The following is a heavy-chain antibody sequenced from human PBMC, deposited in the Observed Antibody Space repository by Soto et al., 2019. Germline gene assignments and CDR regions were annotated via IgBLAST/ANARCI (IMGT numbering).Heavy chain of an antibody. CDR3: ASGENGYNKFYFDF. CDR1: GVSIISHY. J-gene: IGHJ4*02. D-gene: IGHD5-12*01. V-gene: IGHV3-53*01. Sequence: EVRLVESGGGLIQPGGSLRLSCAASGVSIISHYMAWVRQAPGKGLEWISLIYAGGSTFYADSVKGRFTISRDNSKNTLYLQMDSLTAEDTAVYYCASGENGYNKFYFDFWGQGTLVTVSP. CDR2: IYAGGST.